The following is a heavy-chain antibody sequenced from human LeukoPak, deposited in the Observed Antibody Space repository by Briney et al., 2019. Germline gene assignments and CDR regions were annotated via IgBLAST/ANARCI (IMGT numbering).Heavy chain of an antibody. CDR3: AAIGLIDYYGMDV. D-gene: IGHD3-16*01. CDR1: GFTVSSNY. CDR2: IYSGGNT. Sequence: GGSLRLSCAASGFTVSSNYMSWVRQAPGKGLEWLSIIYSGGNTYYADSGKGRFTISRDNSKNTVFLQMNSLRSEDTAVYYCAAIGLIDYYGMDVWGQGTTVTVSS. V-gene: IGHV3-66*01. J-gene: IGHJ6*02.